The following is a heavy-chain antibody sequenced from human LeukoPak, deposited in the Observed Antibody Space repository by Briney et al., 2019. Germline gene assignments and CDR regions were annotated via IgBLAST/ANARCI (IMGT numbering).Heavy chain of an antibody. Sequence: PGGSLRLSCAASGFTFSSYAMSWVRQAPGKGLEWVSAISGSGGSTYYADSVKGRLTISRDNSKNTLYLQMNSLRAEDTAVYYCAKGTGTAMVQTYYFDYWGQGTLVTVSS. CDR3: AKGTGTAMVQTYYFDY. CDR2: ISGSGGST. J-gene: IGHJ4*02. CDR1: GFTFSSYA. D-gene: IGHD5-18*01. V-gene: IGHV3-23*01.